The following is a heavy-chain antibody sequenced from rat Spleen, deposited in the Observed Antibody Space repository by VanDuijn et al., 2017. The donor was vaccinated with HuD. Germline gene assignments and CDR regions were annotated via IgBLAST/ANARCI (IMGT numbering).Heavy chain of an antibody. CDR1: GFTFSHYG. Sequence: EVQLVEAGGDLVQPGRSLKLTCAASGFTFSHYGMAWVRQAPTEGLEWVATFSYDGRTTYYRDSVKGRFTISRDNAKSTLYLQMDSLRSEDTATYYCANAEFGVGWFAYWGQGTLVTVSS. CDR2: FSYDGRTT. V-gene: IGHV5-29*01. CDR3: ANAEFGVGWFAY. J-gene: IGHJ3*01. D-gene: IGHD4-3*01.